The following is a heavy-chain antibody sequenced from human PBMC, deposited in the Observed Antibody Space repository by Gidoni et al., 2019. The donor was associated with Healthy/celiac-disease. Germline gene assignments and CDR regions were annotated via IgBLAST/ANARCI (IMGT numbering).Heavy chain of an antibody. CDR2: ISWNSGSI. J-gene: IGHJ3*02. CDR3: AKAVVSRAFNI. CDR1: GFTFDDYA. V-gene: IGHV3-9*01. Sequence: EVQLVESGGGLVQPGRSLRLSCAASGFTFDDYAMHWVRQAPGKGLEWVSGISWNSGSIGYADSVKGRFTISRDNAKNSLYLQMNSLRAEDTALYYCAKAVVSRAFNIWGQGTMVTVSS.